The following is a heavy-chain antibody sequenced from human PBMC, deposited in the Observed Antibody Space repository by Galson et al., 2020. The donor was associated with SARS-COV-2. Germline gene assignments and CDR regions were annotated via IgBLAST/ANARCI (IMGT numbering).Heavy chain of an antibody. CDR1: GFSLSTSGMR. CDR2: IDWDDDK. Sequence: SGPTLVKPTQTLTLTCTFSGFSLSTSGMRVSWIRQPPGKALEWLARIDWDDDKFYSTSLKTRLTISKDTSKNQVVLTMTNMDPVDTATYYCARSYYDILTGYEDWFGPWGQGTLVTVSS. V-gene: IGHV2-70*04. J-gene: IGHJ5*02. D-gene: IGHD3-9*01. CDR3: ARSYYDILTGYEDWFGP.